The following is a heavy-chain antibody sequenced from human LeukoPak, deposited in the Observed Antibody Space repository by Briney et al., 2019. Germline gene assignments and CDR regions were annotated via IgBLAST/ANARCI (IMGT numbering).Heavy chain of an antibody. CDR2: INSNTGGT. Sequence: ASVKVSCKASGYTFTGSFMHWVRQAPGQGLEWMGWINSNTGGTKFAQKFQGRVTMTRDTSISTAYMGLSRLRPDDTAVYYCARADPVGYWGQGTQVTVSS. J-gene: IGHJ4*02. CDR3: ARADPVGY. V-gene: IGHV1-2*02. CDR1: GYTFTGSF.